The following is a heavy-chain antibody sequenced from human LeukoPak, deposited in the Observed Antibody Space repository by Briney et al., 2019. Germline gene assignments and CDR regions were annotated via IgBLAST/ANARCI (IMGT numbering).Heavy chain of an antibody. V-gene: IGHV6-1*01. D-gene: IGHD6-13*01. CDR3: ARGGSAAGYYFDY. Sequence: SQSPSLTCAISGDSVSSNSAAWNWLRQSPSIGLEWPGRTYYRSKWYNDYAVSVKSRITINPDTSKNQFSLQLNSVTPEDTAVYYCARGGSAAGYYFDYWGQGTLVTVSS. CDR2: TYYRSKWYN. J-gene: IGHJ4*02. CDR1: GDSVSSNSAA.